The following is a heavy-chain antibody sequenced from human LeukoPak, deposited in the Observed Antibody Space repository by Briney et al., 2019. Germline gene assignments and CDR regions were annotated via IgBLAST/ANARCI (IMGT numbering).Heavy chain of an antibody. D-gene: IGHD1-26*01. CDR3: ATSPNIVGATGY. V-gene: IGHV1-46*01. CDR1: GYSFTTYY. CDR2: INPSGDST. J-gene: IGHJ4*02. Sequence: ASVKVSCKASGYSFTTYYIHWVRQAPGQGLEWMGLINPSGDSTTYAQKFQGRVTLTRDTSTTTVYMGLSSLRSEDTAVYYCATSPNIVGATGYWGQGTLVTVSS.